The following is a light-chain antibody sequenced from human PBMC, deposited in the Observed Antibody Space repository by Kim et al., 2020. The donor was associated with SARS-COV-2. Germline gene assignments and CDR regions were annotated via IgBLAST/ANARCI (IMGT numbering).Light chain of an antibody. Sequence: SPGERATLSCRASQSVSSNYLAWYQQKPGQAPRLLSYAASSRATGIPDRVSGSGSGTDFTLTISRLEAEDLAVYYCQQYGTSPVTFGQGTKVDIK. CDR2: AAS. CDR1: QSVSSNY. V-gene: IGKV3-20*01. J-gene: IGKJ1*01. CDR3: QQYGTSPVT.